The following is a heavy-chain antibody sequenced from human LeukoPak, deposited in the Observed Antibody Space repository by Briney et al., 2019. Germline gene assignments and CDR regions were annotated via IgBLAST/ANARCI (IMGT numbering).Heavy chain of an antibody. CDR2: ISGSGGST. D-gene: IGHD3-10*01. CDR3: AKDRYYYGSGPSSWSWFDP. V-gene: IGHV3-23*01. J-gene: IGHJ5*02. CDR1: GFTFSSYA. Sequence: GGSLRLSCAASGFTFSSYAMTWVRQAPGKGLEWVSAISGSGGSTYYADSVEGRFTISRDNSKNTLYLQMNSLRADDTAVYYCAKDRYYYGSGPSSWSWFDPWGQGTLVTVSS.